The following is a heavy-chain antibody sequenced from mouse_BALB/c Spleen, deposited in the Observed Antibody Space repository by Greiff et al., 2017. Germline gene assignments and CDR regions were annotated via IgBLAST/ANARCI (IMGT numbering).Heavy chain of an antibody. CDR2: ISSGGSYT. Sequence: EVKLMESGGGLVKPGGSLKLSCAASGFTFSSYAMSWVRQSPEKRLEWVAEISSGGSYTYYPDTVTGRFTISRDNAKNTLYLEMSSLRSEDTAMYYCARDRGLDWSFDVWGAGTAVTVSS. V-gene: IGHV5-9-4*01. CDR1: GFTFSSYA. J-gene: IGHJ1*01. D-gene: IGHD3-3*01. CDR3: ARDRGLDWSFDV.